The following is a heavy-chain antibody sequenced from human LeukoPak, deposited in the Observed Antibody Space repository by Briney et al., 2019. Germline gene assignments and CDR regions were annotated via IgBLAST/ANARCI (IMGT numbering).Heavy chain of an antibody. V-gene: IGHV3-30*04. CDR2: ISYDGSNK. CDR1: GFTFSSYA. CDR3: ARELGSGSYRARSSDAFDI. J-gene: IGHJ3*02. D-gene: IGHD3-10*01. Sequence: GGSLRLSCAASGFTFSSYAMHWVRQAPGKGLEWVAVISYDGSNKYYADSVKGRFTISRDNSKNTLYLQMNSLRVEDTAVYYCARELGSGSYRARSSDAFDIWGQGTMVTVSS.